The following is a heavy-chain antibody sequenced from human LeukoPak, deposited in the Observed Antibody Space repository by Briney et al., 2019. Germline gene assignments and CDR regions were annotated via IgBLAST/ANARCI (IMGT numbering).Heavy chain of an antibody. CDR1: DYSISSGYY. V-gene: IGHV4-38-2*02. Sequence: PSETLSLTCTVSDYSISSGYYWGWIRQPPGKGLEWIGSIYHSGSTYYNPSLKSRVTISVDTSKNQFSLKLSSVTAADTAVYYCARGIDVAEETDYDFWSGTYFDYWGQGTLVTVSS. J-gene: IGHJ4*02. CDR2: IYHSGST. CDR3: ARGIDVAEETDYDFWSGTYFDY. D-gene: IGHD3-3*01.